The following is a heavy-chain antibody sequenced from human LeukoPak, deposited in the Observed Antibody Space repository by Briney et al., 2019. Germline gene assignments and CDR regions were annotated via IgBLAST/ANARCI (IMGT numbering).Heavy chain of an antibody. V-gene: IGHV1-46*01. Sequence: VASVKVSCKASGYTFTSYYMHWVRQAPGQGLEWMGIINPSGGSTSYAQKFQGRVTMTRDTSTSTVYMELSSLRSEDTAVYYCARDLWFGDRTPNWYFDLWGRGTLVTVSS. J-gene: IGHJ2*01. CDR1: GYTFTSYY. CDR3: ARDLWFGDRTPNWYFDL. D-gene: IGHD3-10*01. CDR2: INPSGGST.